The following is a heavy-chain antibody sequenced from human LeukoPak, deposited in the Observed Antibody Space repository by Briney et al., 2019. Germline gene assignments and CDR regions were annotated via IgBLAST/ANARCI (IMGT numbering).Heavy chain of an antibody. CDR2: INSDGSST. J-gene: IGHJ4*02. CDR3: ALIVLVPPADY. Sequence: GGSLRLSCAASGFTFSSYWMHWVRQAPGKGLVWVSRINSDGSSTNYADSVEGRFTISRDNAKNTLYLQMNSLRTEDTAVYYCALIVLVPPADYWGQGTLVTVSS. V-gene: IGHV3-74*01. CDR1: GFTFSSYW. D-gene: IGHD2-2*01.